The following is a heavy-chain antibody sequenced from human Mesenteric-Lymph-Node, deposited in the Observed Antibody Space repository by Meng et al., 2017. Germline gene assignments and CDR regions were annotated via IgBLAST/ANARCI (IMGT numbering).Heavy chain of an antibody. D-gene: IGHD1-26*01. CDR3: AREVVGPRYNWFDP. V-gene: IGHV4-61*01. CDR1: GDSVTSGTYY. CDR2: LYYRGST. Sequence: QVQLQESGPGLVRPSETLSLTCNVSGDSVTSGTYYWSWLRQPPGKGLEWIGYLYYRGSTIYNPSLKSRVTISVDASKNQFSLKLSSVTAADTAVYYCAREVVGPRYNWFDPWGQGTLVTVSS. J-gene: IGHJ5*02.